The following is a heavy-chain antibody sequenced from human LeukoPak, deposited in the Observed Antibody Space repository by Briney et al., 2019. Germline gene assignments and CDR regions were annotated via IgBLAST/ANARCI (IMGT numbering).Heavy chain of an antibody. D-gene: IGHD3-3*01. V-gene: IGHV1-46*01. CDR3: ARAVFRFMEDGQEYLDY. J-gene: IGHJ4*02. Sequence: GASVKFSCKASGYTFSNYYMHWVRQAPGQGLESIGIINPRPGSTSYAQKFQGRVTMSRDTSTSTVYMELRSLRSEDTAVYYCARAVFRFMEDGQEYLDYWGQGTLVTVSS. CDR2: INPRPGST. CDR1: GYTFSNYY.